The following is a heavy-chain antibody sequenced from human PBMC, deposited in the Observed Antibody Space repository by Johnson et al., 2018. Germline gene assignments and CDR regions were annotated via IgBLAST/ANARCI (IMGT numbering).Heavy chain of an antibody. D-gene: IGHD3-16*01. Sequence: VQLVQSGAEVKKPGESLKISCKGSGYSFTSYWIGWVRQMPGKGLEWMGIIYPGDYDTRYSPSFQGEATISADKSISTAYLQWSSLKAADTAMYYGGSLRWGMTYDAFDIWGQGTRVTVSS. V-gene: IGHV5-51*01. CDR3: GSLRWGMTYDAFDI. J-gene: IGHJ3*02. CDR2: IYPGDYDT. CDR1: GYSFTSYW.